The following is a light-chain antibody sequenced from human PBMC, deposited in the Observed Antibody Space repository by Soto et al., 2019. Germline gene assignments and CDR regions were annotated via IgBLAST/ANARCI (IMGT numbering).Light chain of an antibody. CDR2: LAS. V-gene: IGKV1-5*01. Sequence: DIQMTQSPSTLSAVVGDRVTITCRASQSISPWLSWYQQKPGKAPKLLMYLASTLQSGVPARFSGSGSGTNFTLTISSLQPEDFATYYCQQLIRFPTKFGQGTKVDIK. J-gene: IGKJ1*01. CDR3: QQLIRFPTK. CDR1: QSISPW.